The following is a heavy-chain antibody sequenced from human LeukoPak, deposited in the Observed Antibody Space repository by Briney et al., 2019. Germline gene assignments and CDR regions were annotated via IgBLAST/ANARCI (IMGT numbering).Heavy chain of an antibody. CDR1: GYTFTDYY. CDR2: INTNSGDT. Sequence: ASVKVSCKASGYTFTDYYMHWVRQAPGQGLEWMGWINTNSGDTKYAQNFQGRVTMTRDTSITTGYMELSSLRSDDTAVYYCARTYVRGATNWFDPWGQGTLVIVSS. CDR3: ARTYVRGATNWFDP. V-gene: IGHV1-2*02. J-gene: IGHJ5*02. D-gene: IGHD3-10*02.